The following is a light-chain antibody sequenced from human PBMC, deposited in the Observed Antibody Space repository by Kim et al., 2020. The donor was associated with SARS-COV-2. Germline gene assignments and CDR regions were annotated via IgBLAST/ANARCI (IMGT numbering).Light chain of an antibody. Sequence: QPVLTQSPSASASLGASVNVTCTLRTGHMAYATAWRQEHPDKGPRALMRVTSDGSHTKGDRIPDRSPGSTSGADRYLTLSSLLSEHEADSDCQTWGTDNWVFDGGTQLTVL. V-gene: IGLV4-69*01. CDR1: TGHMAYA. CDR3: QTWGTDNWV. CDR2: VTSDGSH. J-gene: IGLJ3*02.